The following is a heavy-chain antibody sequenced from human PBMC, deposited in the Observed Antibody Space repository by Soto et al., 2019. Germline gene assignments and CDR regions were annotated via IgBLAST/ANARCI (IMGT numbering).Heavy chain of an antibody. CDR3: ARDGITGTIARPNWFDP. D-gene: IGHD1-20*01. CDR1: GFTVSSNY. Sequence: GGSLRLSCAASGFTVSSNYMSWVRQAPGKGLEWVSVIYSGGSTYYADSVKGRFTISRDNSKNTLYLQMNSLRAEDTAVYYCARDGITGTIARPNWFDPWGQGTLVTVSS. V-gene: IGHV3-66*01. J-gene: IGHJ5*02. CDR2: IYSGGST.